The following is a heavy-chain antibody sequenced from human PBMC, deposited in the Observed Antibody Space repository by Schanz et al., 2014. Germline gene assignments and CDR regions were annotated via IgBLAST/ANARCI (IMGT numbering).Heavy chain of an antibody. J-gene: IGHJ4*02. CDR1: GFTFSSYG. Sequence: VQLVESGGGVVQPGRSLRLSCAASGFTFSSYGMHWVRQAPGKGLEWVAAMSYDGSIKYYGDSVKGRFTISRDNSKNTLYLHMNTLRSEDTAVYYCARANYRRKINFDYWGRGTLVTVSS. CDR2: MSYDGSIK. CDR3: ARANYRRKINFDY. V-gene: IGHV3-30*03. D-gene: IGHD3-10*01.